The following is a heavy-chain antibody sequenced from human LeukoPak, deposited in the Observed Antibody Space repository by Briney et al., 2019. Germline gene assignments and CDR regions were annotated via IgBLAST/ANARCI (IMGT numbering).Heavy chain of an antibody. Sequence: PSETLSLTCTVSGGSISSYYWSWIRQPPGKGLEWIGYIYYSGSTNYNPSLKSRVTISVDKSKNQFSLNLNFVTAADTAVYYCARAFLVGYSPEHYFFDYWGQGILVTVSS. CDR2: IYYSGST. CDR1: GGSISSYY. CDR3: ARAFLVGYSPEHYFFDY. V-gene: IGHV4-59*12. J-gene: IGHJ4*02. D-gene: IGHD2-15*01.